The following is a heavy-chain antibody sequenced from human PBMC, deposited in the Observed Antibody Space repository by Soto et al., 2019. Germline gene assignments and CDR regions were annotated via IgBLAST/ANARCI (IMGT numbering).Heavy chain of an antibody. Sequence: SETLSLTCTVSGGSIISGGYYCGWIRPHPWSGLEWIGYIYYSGSTYYNPSLKSRVTISVDTSKNQFSLKLSSVTAADTAVYYCARDHRYYYDGSGYYDPWFDPWGQGTLVTVSS. D-gene: IGHD3-22*01. CDR1: GGSIISGGYY. CDR2: IYYSGST. J-gene: IGHJ5*02. V-gene: IGHV4-31*03. CDR3: ARDHRYYYDGSGYYDPWFDP.